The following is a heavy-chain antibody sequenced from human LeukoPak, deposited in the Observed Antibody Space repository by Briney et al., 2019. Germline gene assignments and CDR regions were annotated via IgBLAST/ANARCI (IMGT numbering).Heavy chain of an antibody. J-gene: IGHJ5*02. D-gene: IGHD2-15*01. CDR1: GGTFSSYA. V-gene: IGHV1-69*06. CDR2: IIPIFGTA. Sequence: SVKVSCKASGGTFSSYAISWVRQAPGQGLEWMGGIIPIFGTANYAQKFQGRVTITADKSTSTAYMELSSLRSEDTAVYYCARAPYCSGGSCYPDKPDWFDPWGQGSLVTVSS. CDR3: ARAPYCSGGSCYPDKPDWFDP.